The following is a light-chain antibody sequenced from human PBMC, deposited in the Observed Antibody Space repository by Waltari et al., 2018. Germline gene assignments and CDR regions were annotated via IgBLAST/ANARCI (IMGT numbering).Light chain of an antibody. CDR1: QDINTH. V-gene: IGKV1-33*01. CDR3: QQYDSLPYT. J-gene: IGKJ2*01. CDR2: DTS. Sequence: SPSSLSASVGARVTTTCQASQDINTHLNWYQQKAGKAPKVLIYDTSNLEIGVPSRFSGSGSGTDFIFTISSLQPEDIATYYCQQYDSLPYTFGRGTKLEI.